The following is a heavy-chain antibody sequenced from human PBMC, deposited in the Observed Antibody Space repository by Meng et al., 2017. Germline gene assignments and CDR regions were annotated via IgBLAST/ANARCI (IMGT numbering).Heavy chain of an antibody. CDR2: IKPDGTMT. Sequence: VAVVVSGGGLVRLGGSLRLSCTASGFTFRNYWMHWVRQAPGKGLVWVSRIKPDGTMTVYADSVKGRFTISRDNAKNTLYLQMNSLRSDDTAVYYCARSDWFDPWGQGTLVTVSS. CDR3: ARSDWFDP. V-gene: IGHV3-74*01. CDR1: GFTFRNYW. J-gene: IGHJ5*02.